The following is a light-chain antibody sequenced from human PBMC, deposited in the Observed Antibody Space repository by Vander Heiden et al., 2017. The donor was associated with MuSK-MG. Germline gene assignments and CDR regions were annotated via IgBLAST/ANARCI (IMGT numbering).Light chain of an antibody. CDR3: QYSYGPTT. J-gene: IGKJ1*01. CDR1: ETVKTF. Sequence: DIQVTQSPSSLSASVGDTVTITCRASETVKTFLNWYQKEPGKAPRLLIYGACNVENGGPSRFSGSGSATDFTLTISMVQPEDLGKYYWQYSYGPTTFGQGTKLEIK. V-gene: IGKV1-39*01. CDR2: GAC.